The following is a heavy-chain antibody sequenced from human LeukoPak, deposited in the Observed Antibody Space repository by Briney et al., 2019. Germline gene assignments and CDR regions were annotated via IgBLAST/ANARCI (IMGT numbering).Heavy chain of an antibody. CDR3: ARDRGHSGYDLYDY. CDR2: IKQDGSGI. V-gene: IGHV3-7*01. J-gene: IGHJ4*02. CDR1: GFTFINYW. D-gene: IGHD5-12*01. Sequence: PGRSLRLSCAASGFTFINYWMGSVRQAPGKGLEWLANIKQDGSGIYYVDSVKGRFTISRDTAKDSLYLQMKSLRAEDTAVYYCARDRGHSGYDLYDYWGQGTLVTVSS.